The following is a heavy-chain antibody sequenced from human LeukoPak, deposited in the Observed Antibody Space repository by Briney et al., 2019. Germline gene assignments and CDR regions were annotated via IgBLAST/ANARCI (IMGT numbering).Heavy chain of an antibody. CDR1: GYTLTELS. CDR3: ATIQPLVISRTYLNGKGTYYYGMDV. D-gene: IGHD3-9*01. V-gene: IGHV1-24*01. CDR2: FDPEDGET. Sequence: GASVKVSCKVSGYTLTELSMHWVRQAPGKGLEWMGGFDPEDGETIYAQKFQGRVTMTEDTSTDTAYMELSSLRSEDTAVYYCATIQPLVISRTYLNGKGTYYYGMDVWGQGTAVTVSS. J-gene: IGHJ6*02.